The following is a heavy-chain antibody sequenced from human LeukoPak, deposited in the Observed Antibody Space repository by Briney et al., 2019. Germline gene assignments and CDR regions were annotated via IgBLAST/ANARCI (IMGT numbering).Heavy chain of an antibody. D-gene: IGHD4-17*01. Sequence: GGSLRLSCAASGFTFSNAWMIWVRQAPGKGLEWVSYISHDSVVIYYTDSVKGRFTVSRDNVNNLLYLQMSRLTVDDAAVYYCAREGFSTVTSDYWGQGTLVTVSS. CDR2: ISHDSVVI. J-gene: IGHJ4*02. V-gene: IGHV3-48*04. CDR1: GFTFSNAW. CDR3: AREGFSTVTSDY.